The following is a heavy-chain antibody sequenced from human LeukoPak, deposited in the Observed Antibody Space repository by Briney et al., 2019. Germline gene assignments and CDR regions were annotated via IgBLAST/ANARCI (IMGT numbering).Heavy chain of an antibody. V-gene: IGHV4-34*01. CDR2: INHSGST. D-gene: IGHD2-2*01. CDR1: GFTFSSYS. J-gene: IGHJ4*02. Sequence: GSLRLSCAASGFTFSSYSMNWVRQAPGKGLEWIGEINHSGSTNYNPSLKSRVTISVDTSKNQFSLKLSSVTAADTAVYYCARNDQLPFDYWGQGTLVTVSS. CDR3: ARNDQLPFDY.